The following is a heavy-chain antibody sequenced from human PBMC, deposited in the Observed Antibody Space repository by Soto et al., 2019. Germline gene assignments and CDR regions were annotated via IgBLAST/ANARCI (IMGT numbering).Heavy chain of an antibody. CDR3: ASKPNSLYYFDF. J-gene: IGHJ4*02. D-gene: IGHD5-18*01. V-gene: IGHV4-28*01. CDR1: GSSISSNNW. Sequence: QVQLQESGPGLVKPSDTLSLTCGVSGSSISSNNWWGWIRQPPGKGLEWIGYIFSTGHTSYNPSLKSRVTMSVDTSNNQFSLRLSSVIAVDTAVYYCASKPNSLYYFDFWGQGTLVTVSS. CDR2: IFSTGHT.